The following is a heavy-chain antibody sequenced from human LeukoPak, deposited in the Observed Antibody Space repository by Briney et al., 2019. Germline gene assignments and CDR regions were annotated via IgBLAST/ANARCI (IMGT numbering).Heavy chain of an antibody. CDR2: IAYDGSYK. D-gene: IGHD3-10*01. CDR3: AKAERPYGSGSYPT. CDR1: GFTFSSYG. V-gene: IGHV3-30*18. Sequence: GGSLRLSCAASGFTFSSYGMHWVRQAPGKGLEWVALIAYDGSYKYFAESVKGRFTISRDNSRNTLYLQMNSLRADDTAVYYCAKAERPYGSGSYPTWGQGTMVTVSS. J-gene: IGHJ3*01.